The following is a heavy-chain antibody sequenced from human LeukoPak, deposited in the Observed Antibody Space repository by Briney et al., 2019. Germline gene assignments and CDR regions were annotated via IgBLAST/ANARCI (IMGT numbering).Heavy chain of an antibody. V-gene: IGHV1-69*13. CDR2: IIPIFGTA. D-gene: IGHD2-2*01. CDR1: GGTFSSYA. CDR3: ARGLNQLLIEWAFDY. Sequence: GASVKVSCKASGGTFSSYAISWVRQAPGQGLEWMGGIIPIFGTANYAQKFQGRVTITADESTSTAYMELSSLRSEDTAVYYCARGLNQLLIEWAFDYWGQGTLVTASS. J-gene: IGHJ4*02.